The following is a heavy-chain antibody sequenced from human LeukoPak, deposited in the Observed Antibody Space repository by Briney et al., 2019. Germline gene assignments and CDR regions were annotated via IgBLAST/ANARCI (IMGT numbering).Heavy chain of an antibody. V-gene: IGHV3-23*01. Sequence: GGSLRLSCAASGFTFRNYAMSWVRQVPGKGLEWVSAISGRDGSRYYADSVKGRFTISRDNSKNTLYLQMNSLRAEDTAVYYCAKLDADIVVVPAASDPWGQGTLVTVSS. CDR1: GFTFRNYA. CDR2: ISGRDGSR. J-gene: IGHJ5*02. CDR3: AKLDADIVVVPAASDP. D-gene: IGHD2-2*01.